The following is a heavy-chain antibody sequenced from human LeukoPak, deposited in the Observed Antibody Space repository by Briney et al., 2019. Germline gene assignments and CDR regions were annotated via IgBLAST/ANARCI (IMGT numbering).Heavy chain of an antibody. CDR1: GGTFSSYA. D-gene: IGHD6-13*01. V-gene: IGHV1-69*13. Sequence: ASVKVSCKASGGTFSSYAISWVRQAPGQGLEWMGGIIPIFGTANYAQKFQGRVTITADESTSTAYMELSSLRSEDTAVYYCARSIAAAGTGGLDYWGQGTLVTVSS. CDR3: ARSIAAAGTGGLDY. CDR2: IIPIFGTA. J-gene: IGHJ4*02.